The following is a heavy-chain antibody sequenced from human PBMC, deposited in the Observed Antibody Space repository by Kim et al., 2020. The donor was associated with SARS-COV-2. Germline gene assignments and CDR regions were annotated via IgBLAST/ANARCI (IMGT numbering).Heavy chain of an antibody. D-gene: IGHD3-10*01. CDR2: ISSSSSYI. CDR1: GFTFSSYS. J-gene: IGHJ6*03. V-gene: IGHV3-21*01. Sequence: GGSLRLSCAASGFTFSSYSMNWVRQAPGKGLEWVSSISSSSSYIYYADSVKGRFTISRDNAKNSLYLQMNSLRAEDTAVYYCARDQGYYYGSGSYWYYYYYYMDGWGKGTTVTVSS. CDR3: ARDQGYYYGSGSYWYYYYYYMDG.